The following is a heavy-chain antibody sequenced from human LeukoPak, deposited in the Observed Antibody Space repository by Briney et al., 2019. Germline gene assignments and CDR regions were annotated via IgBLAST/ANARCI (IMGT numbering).Heavy chain of an antibody. Sequence: SGTLPLTWAVSGGSISSSNWWSWVGQPPGKGLEWIGEIYHSGSTNYNPSLKSRVTISVDKSKNQFSLKLSSVTAADTAVYYCARGLVLGLNFDYWGQGTLVTVSS. CDR3: ARGLVLGLNFDY. CDR2: IYHSGST. J-gene: IGHJ4*02. CDR1: GGSISSSNW. D-gene: IGHD6-19*01. V-gene: IGHV4-4*02.